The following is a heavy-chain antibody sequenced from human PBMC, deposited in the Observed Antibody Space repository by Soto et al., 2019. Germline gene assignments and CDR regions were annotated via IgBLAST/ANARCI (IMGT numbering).Heavy chain of an antibody. J-gene: IGHJ4*02. Sequence: SETLSLTCTVSGGSISSYYWSWIRQPPGKGLEWIGYIYYSGSTIYNPSLKSRVTISVDTSKNQFSLRLSSVTGADTAVYYCAKIIPGMPGGGSYLDYGAQGTLVPVSP. CDR3: AKIIPGMPGGGSYLDY. D-gene: IGHD3-16*01. V-gene: IGHV4-59*08. CDR1: GGSISSYY. CDR2: IYYSGST.